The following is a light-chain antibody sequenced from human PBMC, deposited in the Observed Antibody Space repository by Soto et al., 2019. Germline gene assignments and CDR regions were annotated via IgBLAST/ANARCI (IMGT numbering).Light chain of an antibody. CDR3: QHYNSYSEA. CDR2: KAS. V-gene: IGKV1-5*03. Sequence: IRMTQCPSTLSGSXGDRVTIYRLARLTISSLLARYQQKPGRAPKVXXYKASTLKGGGPSRFSGSGSGTEFTPTISRRQPDDFATYYCQHYNSYSEAFGQGTKVDIK. J-gene: IGKJ1*01. CDR1: LTISSL.